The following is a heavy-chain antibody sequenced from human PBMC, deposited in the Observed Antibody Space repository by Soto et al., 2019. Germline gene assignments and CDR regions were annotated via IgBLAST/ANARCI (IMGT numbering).Heavy chain of an antibody. CDR3: ARGGGVNYYGSGSCLPPPFDY. J-gene: IGHJ4*02. V-gene: IGHV4-61*01. Sequence: PSETLSLTCTVSGGSVSSGSYYWSWIRQPPGKGLEWIGYIYYSGSTNYNPSLKSRVTISVDTSKNQFSLKLSSVTAADTAVYYCARGGGVNYYGSGSCLPPPFDYWGQGTLVTVSS. CDR2: IYYSGST. CDR1: GGSVSSGSYY. D-gene: IGHD3-10*01.